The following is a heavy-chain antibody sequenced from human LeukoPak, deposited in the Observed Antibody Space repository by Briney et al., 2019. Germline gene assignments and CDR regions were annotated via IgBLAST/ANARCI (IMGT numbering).Heavy chain of an antibody. V-gene: IGHV4-34*09. J-gene: IGHJ4*02. D-gene: IGHD3-22*01. CDR2: INHSGST. CDR1: GGSFSGYY. CDR3: ASGQTYYYDSSGYCNFDY. Sequence: SETLSLTCAVYGGSFSGYYWSWIRQPPGKGLEWIGEINHSGSTNYNPSLKSRVTISVDTSKNQFSLKLSSVTAADTAVYYCASGQTYYYDSSGYCNFDYWGQGTLVTVSS.